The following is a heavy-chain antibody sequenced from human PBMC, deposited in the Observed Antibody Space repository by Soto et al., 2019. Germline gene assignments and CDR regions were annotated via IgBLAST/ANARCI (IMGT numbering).Heavy chain of an antibody. V-gene: IGHV2-26*01. CDR1: GFSLSNAKMG. J-gene: IGHJ6*02. Sequence: QVTLKESGPVLVKPTETLTLTCAVSGFSLSNAKMGVSWIRQPPGKALEWLAHIFSNDEESYSTSLKSRLTISKDPSKSQVVLTMTDMDPVDTATYYCARKGDTYYYAMDVWGHGITVTVSS. CDR2: IFSNDEE. CDR3: ARKGDTYYYAMDV. D-gene: IGHD1-26*01.